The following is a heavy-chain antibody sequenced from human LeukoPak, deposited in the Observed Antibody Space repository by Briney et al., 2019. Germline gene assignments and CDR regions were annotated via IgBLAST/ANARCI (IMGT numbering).Heavy chain of an antibody. V-gene: IGHV3-23*01. CDR1: GFTFSSYA. CDR3: AKGSGNYWWGSYFDY. CDR2: FSGSGGST. Sequence: GGSLRLSCAASGFTFSSYAMSWVRQAPGKGVEWVSAFSGSGGSTYYADSVKGRFTISRDNSKNTLCLQMNSLRDEDTAVYYCAKGSGNYWWGSYFDYWGQGTLVTVSS. J-gene: IGHJ4*02. D-gene: IGHD1-26*01.